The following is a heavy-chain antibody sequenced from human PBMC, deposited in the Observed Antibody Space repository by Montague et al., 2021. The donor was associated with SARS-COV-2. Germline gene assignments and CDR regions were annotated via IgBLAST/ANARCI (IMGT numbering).Heavy chain of an antibody. J-gene: IGHJ4*02. CDR3: ARDLRWGYYDILTGYYRPLDY. D-gene: IGHD3-9*01. Sequence: SLRLSCAASGFTFSSYSMNWVRQAPGKGLEWVSYISSSSTIYYAXAVKGRFTISRDNAKNSLYLQMNSLRAEDTAVYYCARDLRWGYYDILTGYYRPLDYWGQGTLVTVSS. CDR2: ISSSSTI. CDR1: GFTFSSYS. V-gene: IGHV3-48*04.